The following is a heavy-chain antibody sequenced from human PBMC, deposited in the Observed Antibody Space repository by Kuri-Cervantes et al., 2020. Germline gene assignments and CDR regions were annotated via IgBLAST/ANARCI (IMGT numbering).Heavy chain of an antibody. Sequence: ASVKVSCKASGYTFASYPMHWVRQAPGQRLEWMGWINAGNGDTKYSQKFQGRVTITRDTSASTAYMELSSLRSEDTAVYYCAADLTYCGGDCYSHFDYWGQGTLVTVSS. CDR1: GYTFASYP. CDR2: INAGNGDT. V-gene: IGHV1-3*01. D-gene: IGHD2-21*01. J-gene: IGHJ4*02. CDR3: AADLTYCGGDCYSHFDY.